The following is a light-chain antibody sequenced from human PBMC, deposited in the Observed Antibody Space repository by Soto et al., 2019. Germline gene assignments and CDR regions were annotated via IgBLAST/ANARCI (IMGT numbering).Light chain of an antibody. CDR2: ADN. CDR3: QSYDTSLSGAI. V-gene: IGLV1-40*01. CDR1: SSNIGAGYD. J-gene: IGLJ2*01. Sequence: QSVLTQTPSVSGAPGQKITMSCTGSSSNIGAGYDVHWYQQVPGAAPRLLIYADNNRPSGVPDRFSAYKSGTSASLAITGLQGEDEANYYCQSYDTSLSGAIFGAGTKLTVL.